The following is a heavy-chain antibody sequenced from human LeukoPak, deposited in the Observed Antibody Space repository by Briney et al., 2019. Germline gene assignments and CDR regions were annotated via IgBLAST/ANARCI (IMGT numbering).Heavy chain of an antibody. CDR2: ISAYNGNT. D-gene: IGHD3-22*01. CDR3: ARQNCRYYYDTSGRPPAEYFQH. J-gene: IGHJ1*01. Sequence: ASVKVSCKTSGYTFTSYGISWVRQAPGQGLEWMGWISAYNGNTNYAQKVQGRVTMTTDTSTSTAYMELRSLRSDDTAVYYCARQNCRYYYDTSGRPPAEYFQHWGQGTLVTVSS. CDR1: GYTFTSYG. V-gene: IGHV1-18*01.